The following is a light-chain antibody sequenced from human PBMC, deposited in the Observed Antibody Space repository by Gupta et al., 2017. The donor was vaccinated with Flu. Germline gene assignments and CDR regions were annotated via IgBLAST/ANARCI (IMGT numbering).Light chain of an antibody. CDR1: TSLIRNNGNTY. Sequence: LGSPASGVSKTITSLIRNNGNTYLNWFQQRPGKAPSRLIYWVTNRDSGVPDRFSGSGSGTDFTLNITSVQADDFGVYYCMQRCGSPQTFGQGTRVEI. CDR2: WVT. J-gene: IGKJ1*01. V-gene: IGKV2-30*02. CDR3: MQRCGSPQT.